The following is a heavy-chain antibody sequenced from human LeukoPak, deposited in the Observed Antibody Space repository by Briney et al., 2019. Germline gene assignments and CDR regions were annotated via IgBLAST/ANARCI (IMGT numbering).Heavy chain of an antibody. D-gene: IGHD3-22*01. CDR3: ARDPTVYDSSGFGGDY. CDR1: GYTFTGYY. J-gene: IGHJ4*02. Sequence: ASVKVSCKASGYTFTGYYMHWMRQAPGQGLEWMGWINPNSGGTNYAQKFQGRVTMTRDTSISTAYMELSRLRSDDTAVYYCARDPTVYDSSGFGGDYWGQGTLVTVSS. CDR2: INPNSGGT. V-gene: IGHV1-2*02.